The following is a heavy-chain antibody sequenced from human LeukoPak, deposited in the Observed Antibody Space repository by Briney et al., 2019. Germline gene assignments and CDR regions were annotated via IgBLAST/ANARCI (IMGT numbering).Heavy chain of an antibody. Sequence: SETLSLTCTVSGGSISSGDYYWSWIRQPPGKGLEWIGYIYYSGSTYYNPSLKSRVTISVDTSKNQFSLKLSSVTAADTAVYYCARDHSSSGYYYHFDYWGQGTLVTVSS. D-gene: IGHD3-22*01. CDR3: ARDHSSSGYYYHFDY. J-gene: IGHJ4*02. CDR2: IYYSGST. CDR1: GGSISSGDYY. V-gene: IGHV4-30-4*08.